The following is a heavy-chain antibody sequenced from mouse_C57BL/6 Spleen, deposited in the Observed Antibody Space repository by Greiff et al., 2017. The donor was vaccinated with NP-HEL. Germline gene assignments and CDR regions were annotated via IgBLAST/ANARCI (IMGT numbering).Heavy chain of an antibody. V-gene: IGHV1-69*01. Sequence: VQLQQPGAELVMPGASVKLSCKASGYTFTSYWMHWVKQRPGQGLEWIGEIDPSDSYTNYNQKFKGKSTLTVDKSSSTAYMQLSSLTSEDSAVYYCARGGGGYYGSSLDYWGQGTTLTVSS. CDR3: ARGGGGYYGSSLDY. D-gene: IGHD1-1*01. J-gene: IGHJ2*01. CDR1: GYTFTSYW. CDR2: IDPSDSYT.